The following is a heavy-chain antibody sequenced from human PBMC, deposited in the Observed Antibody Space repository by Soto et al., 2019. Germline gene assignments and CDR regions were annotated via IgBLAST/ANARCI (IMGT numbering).Heavy chain of an antibody. J-gene: IGHJ5*02. CDR3: ARGGGDYYDSSRSHPERFDP. CDR1: GGSISSYY. Sequence: SETLSLTCTVSGGSISSYYWSWIRQPPGKGLEWIGYIYYSGSTNYNPSLKSRVTISVDTSKNQFSLKLSSVTAADTAVYYCARGGGDYYDSSRSHPERFDPWGQGTLVTVYS. D-gene: IGHD3-22*01. V-gene: IGHV4-59*01. CDR2: IYYSGST.